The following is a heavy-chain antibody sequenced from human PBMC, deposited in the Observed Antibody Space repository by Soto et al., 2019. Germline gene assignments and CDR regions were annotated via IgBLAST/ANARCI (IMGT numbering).Heavy chain of an antibody. Sequence: ASVKVSCKASGYTFNSYGISWVRQAPGRGLEWMGWISAHNGNTNYAQKFQGRVTMTTDTSTSTVYMELRSLRSDDTAVYYCAGDYCSGGNCYLLFASWGRGTLVTVSS. CDR3: AGDYCSGGNCYLLFAS. D-gene: IGHD2-15*01. CDR2: ISAHNGNT. V-gene: IGHV1-18*01. J-gene: IGHJ4*02. CDR1: GYTFNSYG.